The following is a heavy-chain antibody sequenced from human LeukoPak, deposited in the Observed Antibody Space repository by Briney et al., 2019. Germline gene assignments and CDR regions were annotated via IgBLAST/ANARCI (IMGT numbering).Heavy chain of an antibody. V-gene: IGHV4-4*07. CDR1: GGSISSYY. Sequence: PSETLSLTCTVSGGSISSYYWSWIRQPAGKGLEWIGRIYTSESPTYNPSLKSRVTMSLDTSKNQFSLKLSSVTAADTAVYYCARVSSSWYQDWYFDLWGRGTLVTVSS. J-gene: IGHJ2*01. D-gene: IGHD6-13*01. CDR2: IYTSESP. CDR3: ARVSSSWYQDWYFDL.